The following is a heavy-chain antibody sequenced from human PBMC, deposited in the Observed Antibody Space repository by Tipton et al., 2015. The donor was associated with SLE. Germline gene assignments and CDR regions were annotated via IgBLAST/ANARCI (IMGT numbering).Heavy chain of an antibody. J-gene: IGHJ4*02. D-gene: IGHD2-15*01. CDR1: GFTFTSFA. CDR3: TKDVRFGGSYFAS. Sequence: SLRLSCAASGFTFTSFAMHWVRQGPGKGLEWVSGISGSGGTGTTYYAQSVQGRFTISRDISKNTLYLQMNNLSGEDTAVYYCTKDVRFGGSYFASWGQGTLVTVSS. CDR2: ISGSGGTGTT. V-gene: IGHV3-23*01.